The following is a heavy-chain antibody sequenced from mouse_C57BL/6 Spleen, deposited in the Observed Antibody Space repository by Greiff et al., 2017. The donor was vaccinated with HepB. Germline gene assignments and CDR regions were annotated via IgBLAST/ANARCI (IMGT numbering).Heavy chain of an antibody. CDR1: GYTFTSYT. V-gene: IGHV1-4*01. Sequence: QVHVKQSGAELARPGASVKMSCKASGYTFTSYTMHWVKQRPGQGLEWIGYINPSSGYTKYNQKFKDKATLTADKSSSTAYMQLSSLTSEDSAVYYCARSGTNWGGLYAMDYWGQGTSVTVSS. D-gene: IGHD4-1*01. J-gene: IGHJ4*01. CDR3: ARSGTNWGGLYAMDY. CDR2: INPSSGYT.